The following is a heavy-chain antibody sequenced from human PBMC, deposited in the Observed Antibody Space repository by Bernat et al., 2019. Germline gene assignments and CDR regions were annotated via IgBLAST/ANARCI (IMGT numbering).Heavy chain of an antibody. CDR1: GFTFSNAW. CDR2: IRRKADGEAT. V-gene: IGHV3-15*02. Sequence: EVQLVESGGALVKPGGSLRLSCVVSGFTFSNAWMNWVRQAPGKGLEWVARIRRKADGEATDYAAPVKGRFTISREDPKNTLYLEMNSLKSEDTAVYYCIADGASGQAAGTGYWGQGTQVTVSS. CDR3: IADGASGQAAGTGY. J-gene: IGHJ4*02. D-gene: IGHD6-19*01.